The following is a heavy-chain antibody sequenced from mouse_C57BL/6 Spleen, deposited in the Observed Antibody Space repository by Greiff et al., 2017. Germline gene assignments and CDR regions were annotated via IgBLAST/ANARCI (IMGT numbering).Heavy chain of an antibody. Sequence: VKLMESGAELVRPGASVTLSCKASGYTFTDYEMHWVKQTPVHGLEWIGAIDPETGGTAYNQKFKGKAILTADKSSSTAYMELRSLTSEDSAVYYCTRNDGYYAWFAYWGQGTLVTVSA. CDR3: TRNDGYYAWFAY. CDR1: GYTFTDYE. J-gene: IGHJ3*01. V-gene: IGHV1-15*01. CDR2: IDPETGGT. D-gene: IGHD2-3*01.